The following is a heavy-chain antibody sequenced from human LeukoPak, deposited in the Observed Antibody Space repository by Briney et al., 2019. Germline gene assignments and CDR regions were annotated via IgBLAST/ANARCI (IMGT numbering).Heavy chain of an antibody. CDR2: IKQDGSEK. CDR1: GFTISSYW. CDR3: ARDLPHIVVVTAIYYFDY. J-gene: IGHJ4*02. Sequence: PGGSLRLSCAASGFTISSYWMSWVRQAPGKGLEWVGNIKQDGSEKYYVDSVKGLFTISRDNAKNSLYLQMNSLRAEDTAVYYCARDLPHIVVVTAIYYFDYWGQGTLVTVSS. V-gene: IGHV3-7*01. D-gene: IGHD2-21*02.